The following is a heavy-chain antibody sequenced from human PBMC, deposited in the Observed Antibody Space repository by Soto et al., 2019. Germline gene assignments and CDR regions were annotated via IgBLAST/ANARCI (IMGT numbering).Heavy chain of an antibody. D-gene: IGHD4-4*01. V-gene: IGHV1-46*01. CDR3: ARAPTTVSYYYGMDV. Sequence: PSVKVSCKASGYTFTSYYMHWVRQAPGQGLEWMGIINPSGGSTSYAQKFQGRVTMTRDTSTSTVYMELSSLRSEDTAVYYCARAPTTVSYYYGMDVWGQGTTVTVSS. CDR2: INPSGGST. CDR1: GYTFTSYY. J-gene: IGHJ6*02.